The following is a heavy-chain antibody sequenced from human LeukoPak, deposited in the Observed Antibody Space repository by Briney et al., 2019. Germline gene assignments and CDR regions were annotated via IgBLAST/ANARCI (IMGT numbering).Heavy chain of an antibody. CDR2: ISGSSTSI. Sequence: GGSLRLSCAASGFMFSRYSMNWVRQAPGKGLEWVSYISGSSTSIFYVDSVKGRFTITRDKDKSSLYQEMTSLRAEDTAVYYCAREGLLNFDYWGQGTLVTVSS. J-gene: IGHJ4*02. V-gene: IGHV3-48*01. D-gene: IGHD3-9*01. CDR3: AREGLLNFDY. CDR1: GFMFSRYS.